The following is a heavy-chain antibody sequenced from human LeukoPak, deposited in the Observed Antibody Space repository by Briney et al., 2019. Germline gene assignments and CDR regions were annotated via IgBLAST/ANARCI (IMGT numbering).Heavy chain of an antibody. J-gene: IGHJ4*02. CDR2: ISGSGGST. CDR3: ATSNDYYDSSGYYGY. V-gene: IGHV3-23*01. D-gene: IGHD3-22*01. Sequence: GGSLRLSCAASGFTFSSYWMSWVRQAPGKGLEWVSAISGSGGSTYYADSVKGRFTISRDNSKNTLYLQMNSLRAEDTAVYYCATSNDYYDSSGYYGYWGQGTLVTVSS. CDR1: GFTFSSYW.